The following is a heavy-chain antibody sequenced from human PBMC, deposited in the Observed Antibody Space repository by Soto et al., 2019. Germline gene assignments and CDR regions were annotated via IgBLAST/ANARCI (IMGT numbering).Heavy chain of an antibody. CDR1: GGCISSYY. J-gene: IGHJ4*02. CDR3: ARVRYYYGSGSYYVDY. Sequence: PSETLSLTCTVSGGCISSYYWSWIRRPPGKGLEWIGYIYYSGSTNYNPSLKSRVTISVDTSKNQFPLKLSSVTAADTAVYYCARVRYYYGSGSYYVDYWRQGTLVTVSS. D-gene: IGHD3-10*01. V-gene: IGHV4-59*01. CDR2: IYYSGST.